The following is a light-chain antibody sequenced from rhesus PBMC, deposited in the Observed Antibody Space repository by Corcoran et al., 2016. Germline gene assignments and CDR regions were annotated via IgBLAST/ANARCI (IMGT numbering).Light chain of an antibody. CDR3: MQQIALPYS. CDR1: QSLLDSEDGNTS. V-gene: IGKV2-61*03. J-gene: IGKJ2*01. Sequence: DIVMTQTPLSLPVTPGEPASISCRSSQSLLDSEDGNTSLAWYLQKPGQSPQVLIYGGSNRASGVPDRFRGSGSGNDFTRKISKVEAEEVGGYYCMQQIALPYSFGQGTKVEIK. CDR2: GGS.